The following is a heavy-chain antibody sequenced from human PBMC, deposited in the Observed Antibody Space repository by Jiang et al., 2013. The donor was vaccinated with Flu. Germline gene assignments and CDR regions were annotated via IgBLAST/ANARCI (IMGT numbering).Heavy chain of an antibody. CDR2: ISYSGGT. D-gene: IGHD3-3*01. V-gene: IGHV4-59*01. CDR1: GGSMSSYS. J-gene: IGHJ6*04. CDR3: ASITLFGSYYGMDV. Sequence: PGLVKPSETLSLTCTVSGGSMSSYSWSWIRQSPGKGLEWIGYISYSGGTSYNPSLKSRLTLSVDTSKNQVSLELRSVTAADTAVYYCASITLFGSYYGMDVWGKGTTVTVSS.